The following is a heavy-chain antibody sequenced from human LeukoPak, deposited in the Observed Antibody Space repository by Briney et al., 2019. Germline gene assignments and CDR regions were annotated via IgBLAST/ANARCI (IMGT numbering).Heavy chain of an antibody. J-gene: IGHJ4*02. CDR2: KSYDGSNK. D-gene: IGHD6-19*01. V-gene: IGHV3-30*18. Sequence: GRSLRLSCAASGFTFSSYGIHWVRQAPGKGLEWVAVKSYDGSNKYYADSVKGRFTISRDNSKNTLYLQMNSLRTEDTAVYYCAKETAAKYSSGWTGGGPSLQYWGQGTLVTVSS. CDR3: AKETAAKYSSGWTGGGPSLQY. CDR1: GFTFSSYG.